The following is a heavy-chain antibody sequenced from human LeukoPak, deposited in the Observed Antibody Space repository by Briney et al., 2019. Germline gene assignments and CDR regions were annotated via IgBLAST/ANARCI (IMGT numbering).Heavy chain of an antibody. CDR3: AREPDYYGSGSYSDY. CDR2: ISSNGGST. Sequence: PGGSLRLSCAASGFTFSSYAMHWVRQAPGKGLEYVSAISSNGGSTYYANSVKGRFTISRDNSKNTLYLQMGSLRAEDMAVYYCAREPDYYGSGSYSDYWGQGTLVTVSS. CDR1: GFTFSSYA. V-gene: IGHV3-64*01. D-gene: IGHD3-10*01. J-gene: IGHJ4*02.